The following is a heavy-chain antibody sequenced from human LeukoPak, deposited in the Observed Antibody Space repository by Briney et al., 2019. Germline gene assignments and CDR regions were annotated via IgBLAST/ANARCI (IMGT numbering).Heavy chain of an antibody. V-gene: IGHV4-34*01. CDR1: GESLSGYY. J-gene: IGHJ4*02. D-gene: IGHD1-20*01. Sequence: SETLSLTCAVYGESLSGYYWSWIRQPPGKGLEWIGEINHSGSTNYNPSLKSRVTISVDTSKNQFSLKLSSVTAADTAVYYCARHNWNDYYWGQGTLVTVSS. CDR2: INHSGST. CDR3: ARHNWNDYY.